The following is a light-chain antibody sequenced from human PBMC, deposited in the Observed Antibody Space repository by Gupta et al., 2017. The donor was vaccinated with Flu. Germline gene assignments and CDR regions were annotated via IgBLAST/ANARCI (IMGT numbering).Light chain of an antibody. CDR1: SLRSYY. CDR2: GKN. Sequence: VALGQTVRITCQGDSLRSYYASWYQQKPGQAPVLVIYGKNNRPSGIPDRFSCSSSGNTASLTITGAQAEDEADYYCNSRDSRVIFGGGTKLTVL. V-gene: IGLV3-19*01. CDR3: NSRDSRVI. J-gene: IGLJ2*01.